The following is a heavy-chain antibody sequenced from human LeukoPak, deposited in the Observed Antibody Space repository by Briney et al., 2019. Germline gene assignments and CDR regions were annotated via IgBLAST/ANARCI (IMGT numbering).Heavy chain of an antibody. CDR1: GFTFSTYW. Sequence: GGSLRLTCAASGFTFSTYWMSWVRQAPGKGLEWVANIKHDESEKNYLDSVKGRFTISRDNAQNSLYLQMNGLRVEDTAVYYCTRRLDDWGQGTLVTVSS. CDR2: IKHDESEK. D-gene: IGHD3-16*01. J-gene: IGHJ4*02. CDR3: TRRLDD. V-gene: IGHV3-7*01.